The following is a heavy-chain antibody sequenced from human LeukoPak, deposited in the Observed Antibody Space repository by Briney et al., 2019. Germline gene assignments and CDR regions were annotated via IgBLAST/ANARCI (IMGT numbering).Heavy chain of an antibody. Sequence: GRSLRLSCAASGFTFSSYTMSWVRQAPGKGLERVSGISGRSDSIYYADSVEGRFTISRDYSKSTVDLQMNSLRAEDTAVYYCAREKWERHHCGVDVWGQGTTVTVSS. CDR2: ISGRSDSI. CDR1: GFTFSSYT. CDR3: AREKWERHHCGVDV. D-gene: IGHD1-26*01. J-gene: IGHJ6*02. V-gene: IGHV3-23*01.